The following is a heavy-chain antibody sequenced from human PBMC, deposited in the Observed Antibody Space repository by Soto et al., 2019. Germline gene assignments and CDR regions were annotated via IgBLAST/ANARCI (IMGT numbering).Heavy chain of an antibody. D-gene: IGHD3-10*01. Sequence: QVQLIESGGGVVQPGRSLRLSCAASGLTFSNYGMHWVRQAPGKGLEWVAVISYDGSNEYYADSVKGRFTISRDNSKNTLYLQMNSLRPEDTALYYCAKPGGPPDYWGQGTLVTVSS. CDR2: ISYDGSNE. CDR1: GLTFSNYG. J-gene: IGHJ4*02. CDR3: AKPGGPPDY. V-gene: IGHV3-30*18.